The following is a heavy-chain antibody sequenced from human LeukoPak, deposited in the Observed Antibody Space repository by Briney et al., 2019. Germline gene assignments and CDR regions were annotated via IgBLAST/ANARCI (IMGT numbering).Heavy chain of an antibody. CDR2: LRGDGET. D-gene: IGHD1-1*01. CDR3: ANASWVSNADAVL. V-gene: IGHV3-23*01. Sequence: GGSLRLSCAASGFTFSNYAMSWVRRAPARGLEWVSSLRGDGETFYADSVKGRFTLSRDNSRNTVYLQLNNLRVEDTALYYCANASWVSNADAVLWGQGTLVTVSS. J-gene: IGHJ4*02. CDR1: GFTFSNYA.